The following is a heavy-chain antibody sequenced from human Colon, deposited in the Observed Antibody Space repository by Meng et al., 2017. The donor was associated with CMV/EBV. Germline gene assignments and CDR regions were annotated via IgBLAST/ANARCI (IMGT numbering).Heavy chain of an antibody. CDR1: GFTFSDYA. V-gene: IGHV3-23*01. CDR3: AGDPFPGALRFLEWLIGH. CDR2: ISAGGANT. Sequence: AGSLILSCTGSGFTFSDYAMTWVRQIPGKGLEWVSGISAGGANTYYTDSVKGWFTISRDNSRNTLYQQMNSLRVEETAGYFCAGDPFPGALRFLEWLIGHWGQGTGVTVSS. J-gene: IGHJ4*02. D-gene: IGHD3-3*01.